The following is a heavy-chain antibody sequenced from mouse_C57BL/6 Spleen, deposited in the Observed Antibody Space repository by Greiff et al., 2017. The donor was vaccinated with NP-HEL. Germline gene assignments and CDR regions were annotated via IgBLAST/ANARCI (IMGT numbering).Heavy chain of an antibody. V-gene: IGHV1-69*01. D-gene: IGHD1-2*01. Sequence: VQLQQSGAELVMPGASVKLSCKASGYTFTSYWMHWVKQRPGQGLEWIGEIDPSDSYTNYNQKFKGKSTLTVDKSSSTAYMQLSSLTSEDSAVYYCARDHDYGKEFAYWGQGTLVTVSA. CDR2: IDPSDSYT. CDR3: ARDHDYGKEFAY. CDR1: GYTFTSYW. J-gene: IGHJ3*01.